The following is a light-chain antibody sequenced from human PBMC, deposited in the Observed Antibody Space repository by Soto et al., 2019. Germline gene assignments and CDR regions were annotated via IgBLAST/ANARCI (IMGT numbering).Light chain of an antibody. CDR3: AAWDDSLSEMV. CDR1: SSNIGKNY. CDR2: RNN. J-gene: IGLJ3*02. V-gene: IGLV1-47*01. Sequence: QSVLTQSSSASGTPGQRVIMSCSGSSSNIGKNYVYWYQQLPGTAPKLLISRNNERPSGVPDRFSGAKSGTAASLAVSGLRSEDEGDYYCAAWDDSLSEMVFGGGTKLT.